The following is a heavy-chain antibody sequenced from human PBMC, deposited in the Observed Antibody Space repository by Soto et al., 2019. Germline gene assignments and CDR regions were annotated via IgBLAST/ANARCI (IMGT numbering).Heavy chain of an antibody. CDR2: ISSSSSTI. CDR1: GFTFSSYS. D-gene: IGHD6-13*01. CDR3: ARDLGSSWYPEYFQH. J-gene: IGHJ1*01. V-gene: IGHV3-48*01. Sequence: GGSLRLSCAASGFTFSSYSMNWVRQAPGEGLEWVSYISSSSSTIYYADSVKGRFTISRDNAKNSLYLQMNSLRAEDTAVYYCARDLGSSWYPEYFQHWGQGTLVTVS.